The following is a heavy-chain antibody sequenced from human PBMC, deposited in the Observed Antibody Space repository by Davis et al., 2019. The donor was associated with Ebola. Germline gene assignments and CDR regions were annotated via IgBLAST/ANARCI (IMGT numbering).Heavy chain of an antibody. CDR3: AIVSVWGIAARGYNWFDP. V-gene: IGHV4-34*01. CDR2: INHSGST. J-gene: IGHJ5*02. CDR1: GGSFSGYY. Sequence: MPSETLSLTCAVYGGSFSGYYWSWIRQPPGKGLEWIGEINHSGSTHYNPSLKSRVTISVDTSKNQFSLKLSSVTAADTAVYYCAIVSVWGIAARGYNWFDPWGQGTLVTVSS. D-gene: IGHD6-6*01.